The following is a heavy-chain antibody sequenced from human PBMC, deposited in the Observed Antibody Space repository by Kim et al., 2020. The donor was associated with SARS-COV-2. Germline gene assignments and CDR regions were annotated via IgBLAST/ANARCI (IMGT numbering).Heavy chain of an antibody. V-gene: IGHV3-48*03. D-gene: IGHD2-15*01. CDR2: ISSRGYNM. CDR3: VRDGGEVSGDPTEKAF. Sequence: GGSLRLSCAASGFTFTSFEMNWVRQAPGKGLEWVAYISSRGYNMNYADSVKGRFTVSRDNARNSLYLEMTNLRAEDTAVYYWVRDGGEVSGDPTEKAF. CDR1: GFTFTSFE. J-gene: IGHJ3*01.